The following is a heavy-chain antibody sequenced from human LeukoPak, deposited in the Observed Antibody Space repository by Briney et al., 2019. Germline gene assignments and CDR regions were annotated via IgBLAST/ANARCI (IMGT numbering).Heavy chain of an antibody. Sequence: GGSLRLSCAASGFTFSSYGMHWIRQAPGKGLEWVAVISYDGSNKYYADSVKGRFTISRDNSKNTLYLQMNSLRAEDTAVYYCARDRSYYDSSGGDAFDIWGQGTMVTVSS. CDR1: GFTFSSYG. J-gene: IGHJ3*02. CDR3: ARDRSYYDSSGGDAFDI. CDR2: ISYDGSNK. V-gene: IGHV3-30*19. D-gene: IGHD3-22*01.